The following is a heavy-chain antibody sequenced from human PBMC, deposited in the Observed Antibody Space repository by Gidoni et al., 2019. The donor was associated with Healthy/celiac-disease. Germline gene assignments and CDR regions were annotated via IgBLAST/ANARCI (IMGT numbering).Heavy chain of an antibody. D-gene: IGHD3-3*01. CDR2: IGTAGDT. CDR3: ARSDFWSGYYEAVRGYGMDV. CDR1: DFPFRSYD. V-gene: IGHV3-13*01. J-gene: IGHJ6*02. Sequence: EVQRVESGGGLVQPGGSLRLSCAAADFPFRSYDMHWVRQATGTGLEWVSAIGTAGDTYYPGSVKGRFTISRENAKNSLYLQMNSLRAGDTAVYYCARSDFWSGYYEAVRGYGMDVWGQGTTVTVSS.